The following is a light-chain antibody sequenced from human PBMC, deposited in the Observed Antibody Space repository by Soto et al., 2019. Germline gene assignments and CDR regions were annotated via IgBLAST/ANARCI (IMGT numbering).Light chain of an antibody. CDR2: DVS. Sequence: QSPLTQPRSLSGSPGQSVTTSRTGKSKYVGCYDYVSWYQQHPGKSPKLIIYDVSKRPSGVPDRFSGSKSGNTASLTISGLQAEDEADYYCCSYAGTYSYVFGTGTKVTVL. J-gene: IGLJ1*01. V-gene: IGLV2-11*01. CDR1: SKYVGCYDY. CDR3: CSYAGTYSYV.